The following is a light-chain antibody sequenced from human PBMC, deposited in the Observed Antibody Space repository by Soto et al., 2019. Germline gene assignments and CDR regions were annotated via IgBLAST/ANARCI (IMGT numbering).Light chain of an antibody. V-gene: IGKV3D-15*01. J-gene: IGKJ1*01. CDR2: DAT. CDR3: QQYNNWPPT. Sequence: ERVMTQSPATLSVSPGERATLSCRASQNVNNNLPWYQQKPGQGPRLLIYDATTRATGVPVRFSGTGSATEFTLTISSLQPEDFAVYHCQQYNNWPPTFGQGTKVEIK. CDR1: QNVNNN.